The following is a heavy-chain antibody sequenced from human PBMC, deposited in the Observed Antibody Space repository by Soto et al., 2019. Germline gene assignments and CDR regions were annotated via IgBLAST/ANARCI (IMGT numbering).Heavy chain of an antibody. CDR3: AKRYSSKAGQWLASFDS. J-gene: IGHJ4*02. Sequence: GGSLRLSCAASGFTFSSYAMNWVRQAPGKGLEWVSAITGSGGGAVYADSVKGRFTISRDNSKDTLYLQMNSLRAEDTALYYCAKRYSSKAGQWLASFDSWGQGTPVTVSS. CDR1: GFTFSSYA. CDR2: ITGSGGGA. V-gene: IGHV3-23*01. D-gene: IGHD6-19*01.